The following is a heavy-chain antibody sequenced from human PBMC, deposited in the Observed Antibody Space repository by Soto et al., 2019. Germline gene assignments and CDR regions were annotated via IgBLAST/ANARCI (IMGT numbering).Heavy chain of an antibody. CDR3: ASSYYDSTGYYYFDY. CDR2: TRDKANSYTT. CDR1: GFIFSDHY. Sequence: PGGALRLSCAASGFIFSDHYMDWVRQAPGKGLEWVGRTRDKANSYTTEYAASVKGRFTISRDDSKNSLYLQMNSLKTEDTAVYYCASSYYDSTGYYYFDYWGQGTLVTAPQ. J-gene: IGHJ4*02. D-gene: IGHD3-22*01. V-gene: IGHV3-72*01.